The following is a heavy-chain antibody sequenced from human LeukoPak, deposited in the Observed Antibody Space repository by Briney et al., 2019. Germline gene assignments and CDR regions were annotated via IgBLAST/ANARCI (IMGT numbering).Heavy chain of an antibody. CDR3: ARLPHTSSEGLP. CDR2: INHSGST. Sequence: SETLSLTCAVYGGSFSGYYWSWIRQPPGKGLEWIGEINHSGSTNYNPSLKSRVTISVDTSKNQFSLKLSSVTAADTAVYYCARLPHTSSEGLPWGQGTLVTVSS. V-gene: IGHV4-34*01. D-gene: IGHD2-2*01. J-gene: IGHJ5*02. CDR1: GGSFSGYY.